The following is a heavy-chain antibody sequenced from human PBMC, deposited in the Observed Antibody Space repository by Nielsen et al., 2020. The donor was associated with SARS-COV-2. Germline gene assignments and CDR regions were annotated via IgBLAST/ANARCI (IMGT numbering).Heavy chain of an antibody. Sequence: SGPTLVKPTQTLTLTCTFSGFSLSTSGVGVGWIRQPPGKALEWLALIYWDDDKRYSPSLRSRLTITKDTSKNQVVLTMTNMDPVDTATYYCAHGSLVVRGKSYYYYGMDVWGQGTTVTVSS. J-gene: IGHJ6*02. CDR1: GFSLSTSGVG. CDR2: IYWDDDK. D-gene: IGHD3-10*01. V-gene: IGHV2-5*02. CDR3: AHGSLVVRGKSYYYYGMDV.